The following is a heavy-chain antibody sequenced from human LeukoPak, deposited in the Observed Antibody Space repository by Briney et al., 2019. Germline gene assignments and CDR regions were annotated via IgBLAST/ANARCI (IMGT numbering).Heavy chain of an antibody. CDR1: GFTFDDYG. J-gene: IGHJ6*03. CDR3: AGSGYCSSTACYDSGYYYYYMDV. Sequence: PGGSLRLSCVASGFTFDDYGMSWVRQAPGKGLEWVSGINWNGETTSYSDSVKGRFTISRDNAKNSLHLQLNNLRAEDTALYFCAGSGYCSSTACYDSGYYYYYMDVWGKGTTVTVSS. V-gene: IGHV3-20*04. CDR2: INWNGETT. D-gene: IGHD2-2*01.